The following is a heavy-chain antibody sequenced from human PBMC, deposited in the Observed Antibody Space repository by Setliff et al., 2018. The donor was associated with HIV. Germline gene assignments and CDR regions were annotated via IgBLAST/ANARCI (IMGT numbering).Heavy chain of an antibody. V-gene: IGHV1-3*01. D-gene: IGHD2-2*01. CDR2: INAGNGNT. Sequence: GASVKVSCKASGYTFTSYAMHWVRQAPGQRLEWMGWINAGNGNTKYSQKFQGRVTITRDTSASTDYMELSSLRSEDTAVYYCARDPEAQIVVVPAYMDVWGKGTTVTVSS. J-gene: IGHJ6*03. CDR3: ARDPEAQIVVVPAYMDV. CDR1: GYTFTSYA.